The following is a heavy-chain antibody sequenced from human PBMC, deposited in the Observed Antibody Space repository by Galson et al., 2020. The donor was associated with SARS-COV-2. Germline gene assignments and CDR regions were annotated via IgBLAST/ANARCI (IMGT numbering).Heavy chain of an antibody. Sequence: SETLSLTCAVSGGSISSSDWWGWVRQPPGKGLEWIREIFHSGYTNYNPSLKSRVTMSVDTSKNQFSLKLSSVTAADTALYYCSRIIVTAYYFAYMDFWGKGTTVTVSS. CDR1: GGSISSSDW. V-gene: IGHV4-4*02. CDR3: SRIIVTAYYFAYMDF. CDR2: IFHSGYT. D-gene: IGHD2-21*02. J-gene: IGHJ6*03.